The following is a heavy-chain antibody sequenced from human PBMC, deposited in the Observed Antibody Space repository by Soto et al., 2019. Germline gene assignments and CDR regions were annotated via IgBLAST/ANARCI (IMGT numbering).Heavy chain of an antibody. CDR2: IYYSGST. V-gene: IGHV4-31*03. CDR3: ARVGEYCSSTSCANFDY. J-gene: IGHJ4*02. CDR1: GGSISSGGYY. D-gene: IGHD2-2*01. Sequence: PSETLSLTCTVSGGSISSGGYYWSWIRQHPGKGLEWIGYIYYSGSTYYNPSLKSRVTISVDTSKNQFSLKLSSVTAADTAVYYCARVGEYCSSTSCANFDYWGQGTLVTVSS.